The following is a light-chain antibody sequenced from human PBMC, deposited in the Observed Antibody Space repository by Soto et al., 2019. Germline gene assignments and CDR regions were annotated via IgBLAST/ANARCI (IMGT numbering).Light chain of an antibody. J-gene: IGKJ1*01. CDR1: HSISID. CDR2: AAS. V-gene: IGKV1-39*01. CDR3: QQSYSTPWT. Sequence: DIQMTQSPSSLSASVGDRLTITCRASHSISIDLNWYQQKPGKAPKLLISAASSLESGVPSRFSGSGSGTDFTLTISTLQPEDFATYYCQQSYSTPWTFGQGTRVEIK.